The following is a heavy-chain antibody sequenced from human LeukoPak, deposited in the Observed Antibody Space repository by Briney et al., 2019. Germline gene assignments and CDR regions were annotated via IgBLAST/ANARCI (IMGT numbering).Heavy chain of an antibody. CDR2: INHSGST. D-gene: IGHD2-2*01. J-gene: IGHJ4*02. V-gene: IGHV4-39*07. Sequence: ASETLSLTCTVSGDSIRSTDYYWGWIRQPPGKGLEWIGEINHSGSTNYNPSLKSRVTISVDTSKNQFSLKLSSVTAADTAVYYCARGSEEVVVVPAAENYFDYWGQGTLVTVSS. CDR3: ARGSEEVVVVPAAENYFDY. CDR1: GDSIRSTDYY.